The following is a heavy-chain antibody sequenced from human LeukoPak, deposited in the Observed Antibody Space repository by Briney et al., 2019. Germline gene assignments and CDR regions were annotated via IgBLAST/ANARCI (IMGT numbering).Heavy chain of an antibody. D-gene: IGHD3-3*01. V-gene: IGHV3-30*04. CDR2: ISSDGSNK. Sequence: GGSLRLSCAASGFTLSSYVMHWVRQAPGKGLECVAVISSDGSNKYYADSVKGRFTVSRDNSKNTPYLQMNSLRPEDTAVYYCARDLPTVVIFGAFDSWGQGTLVTVSP. J-gene: IGHJ4*02. CDR3: ARDLPTVVIFGAFDS. CDR1: GFTLSSYV.